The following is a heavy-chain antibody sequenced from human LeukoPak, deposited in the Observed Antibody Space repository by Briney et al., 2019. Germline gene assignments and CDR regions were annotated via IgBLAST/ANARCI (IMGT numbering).Heavy chain of an antibody. V-gene: IGHV3-21*01. CDR2: ISSSSSYI. CDR3: ARNTPRRYFDY. Sequence: GGSLRLSCAASGFTFSSYSMNWVRQAPGEGLEWVSSISSSSSYIYYADSVKGRFTISRDNAKNSLYLQMNSLRAEDTAVYYCARNTPRRYFDYWGQGTLVTVSS. J-gene: IGHJ4*02. CDR1: GFTFSSYS.